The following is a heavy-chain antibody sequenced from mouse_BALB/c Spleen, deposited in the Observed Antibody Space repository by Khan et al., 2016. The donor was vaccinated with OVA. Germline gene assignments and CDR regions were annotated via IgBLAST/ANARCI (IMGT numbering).Heavy chain of an antibody. Sequence: VQLQQSSPELVKPGASVKMSCKASGYTFTSYVMHWVKQKPGQGLEWVGYIYPFNDDTKYNEKLKGQATLTSDKASSTAYMELSSLTSEDSAVYFCAKTDGSDVYFDYWGQGTTLTVSS. J-gene: IGHJ2*01. CDR1: GYTFTSYV. V-gene: IGHV1S136*01. CDR3: AKTDGSDVYFDY. CDR2: IYPFNDDT. D-gene: IGHD2-3*01.